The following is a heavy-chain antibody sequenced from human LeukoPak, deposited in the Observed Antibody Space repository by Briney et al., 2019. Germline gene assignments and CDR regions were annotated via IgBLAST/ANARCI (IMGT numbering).Heavy chain of an antibody. CDR1: GGSLSSGAFY. CDR2: IYYTGIT. J-gene: IGHJ4*02. Sequence: SETLSLTCTVSGGSLSSGAFYCNWIRQHPGEGLEGLGYIYYTGITSYNPTLNSRLTLSVHTSMNQVSLKLSSLTAADTAVYYCAASSGVTSGRFWGPGILVTVSS. CDR3: AASSGVTSGRF. D-gene: IGHD3-10*01. V-gene: IGHV4-31*03.